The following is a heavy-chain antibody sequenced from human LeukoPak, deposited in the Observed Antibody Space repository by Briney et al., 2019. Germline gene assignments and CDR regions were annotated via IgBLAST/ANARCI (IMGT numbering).Heavy chain of an antibody. J-gene: IGHJ6*03. CDR2: ISWNSGSI. D-gene: IGHD1-26*01. CDR1: GFTFNDYA. V-gene: IGHV3-9*01. Sequence: GRSLRLSCAASGFTFNDYAMHWVRQAPGKGLEWVSGISWNSGSIGYADSVKGRFTISRDNAKNSLYLQMNSLRAEDTAVYYCARDPYSGSYGDYYYYYMDVWGKGTTVTISS. CDR3: ARDPYSGSYGDYYYYYMDV.